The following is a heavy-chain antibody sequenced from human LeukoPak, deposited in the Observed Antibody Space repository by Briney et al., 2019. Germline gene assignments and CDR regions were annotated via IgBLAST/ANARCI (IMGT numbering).Heavy chain of an antibody. V-gene: IGHV4-59*01. D-gene: IGHD6-13*01. Sequence: PSETLSLTRAVSGGSISSDHWSWIRQAPGKGLEWIGYISYTGSTNYNPSLKSRVTISVDTSKRQFSLRLSSVTAADTAVYYCARRIAASGKGFDYWGQGNLVTVSS. J-gene: IGHJ4*02. CDR3: ARRIAASGKGFDY. CDR1: GGSISSDH. CDR2: ISYTGST.